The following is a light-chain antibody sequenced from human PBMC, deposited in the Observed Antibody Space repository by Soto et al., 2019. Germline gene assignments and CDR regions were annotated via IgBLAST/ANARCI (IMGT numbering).Light chain of an antibody. CDR1: QSVSSY. J-gene: IGKJ4*01. CDR2: DAS. Sequence: EVVLTQSPATLYLSPGERATLSCRASQSVSSYLAWYQQKPGQAPRLLIYDASNRATGIPARFSGCGSGTDFTLTISSLEPEDFAVYYCQQRSIWPPLTFGGGTKVEIK. CDR3: QQRSIWPPLT. V-gene: IGKV3-11*01.